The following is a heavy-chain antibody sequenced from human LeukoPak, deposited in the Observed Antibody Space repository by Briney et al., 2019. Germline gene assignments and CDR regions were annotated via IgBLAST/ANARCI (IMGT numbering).Heavy chain of an antibody. CDR2: INHGGSEK. D-gene: IGHD4-17*01. Sequence: GGSLRLSCAASGFTFKSYWMSWVRQAPGKGLEWVANINHGGSEKYYVDSVKGRFSISRDNAKNSVYLQMNALRVEDTAVYYCARAEVTISTNYWGQGTLVTVSS. CDR3: ARAEVTISTNY. CDR1: GFTFKSYW. V-gene: IGHV3-7*01. J-gene: IGHJ4*02.